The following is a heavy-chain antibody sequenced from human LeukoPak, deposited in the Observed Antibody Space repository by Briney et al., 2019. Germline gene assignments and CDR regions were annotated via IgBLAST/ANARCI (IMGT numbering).Heavy chain of an antibody. CDR3: ARSKIGPAGPHYFDY. V-gene: IGHV4-4*02. CDR1: GGSISSSNW. J-gene: IGHJ4*02. Sequence: QASGTLSLTCAVSGGSISSSNWWSWVRQPPGKGLEWIGEIYHSGSTNYNPSLKSRVTISVDTSKNQFFLKLTSVTASESAVYYCARSKIGPAGPHYFDYWGQGTLVTVSS. D-gene: IGHD6-13*01. CDR2: IYHSGST.